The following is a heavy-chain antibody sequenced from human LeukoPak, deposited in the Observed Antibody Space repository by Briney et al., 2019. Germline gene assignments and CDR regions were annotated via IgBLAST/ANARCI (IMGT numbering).Heavy chain of an antibody. D-gene: IGHD2-21*01. CDR3: VKDPRDTYGTNWFVS. Sequence: GGSLRLSCVASGFSFGNYAMSWVRQAPRKGLQWVSQISGTGGATWYAGFARDRFTISRDNSKKTLYLQMSGLRVEDTAMYYCVKDPRDTYGTNWFVSWGQGTLLIVSS. CDR1: GFSFGNYA. J-gene: IGHJ5*01. CDR2: ISGTGGAT. V-gene: IGHV3-23*01.